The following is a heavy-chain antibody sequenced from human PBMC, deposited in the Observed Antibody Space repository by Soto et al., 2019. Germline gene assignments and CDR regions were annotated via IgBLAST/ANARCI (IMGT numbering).Heavy chain of an antibody. Sequence: EVQLVESGGGLVKPGGSLSLSCAASGFTFSSYSMNWVRQAPGKGLEWVSSISSSSSYIYYADSVKGRFTISRDNAKNSLYLQMNSLRAEDTAVYYCARDRDSSSWYVDYWGQGTLVTVSS. V-gene: IGHV3-21*01. CDR1: GFTFSSYS. J-gene: IGHJ4*02. CDR2: ISSSSSYI. D-gene: IGHD6-13*01. CDR3: ARDRDSSSWYVDY.